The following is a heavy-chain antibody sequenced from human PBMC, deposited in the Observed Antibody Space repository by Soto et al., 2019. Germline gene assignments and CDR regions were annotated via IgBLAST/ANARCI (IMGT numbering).Heavy chain of an antibody. V-gene: IGHV5-51*01. J-gene: IGHJ5*02. CDR2: IYPGDSDT. D-gene: IGHD6-13*01. CDR1: GYSFTSYW. Sequence: PGESLKISCKGSGYSFTSYWIGWVRQMPGKGLEWMGIIYPGDSDTRYSPSFQGQVTISADKSISTAYLKWSSLKASDTAMYYCAIFSTSGYSSSWYFGNWFDPWGQGTLVTVSS. CDR3: AIFSTSGYSSSWYFGNWFDP.